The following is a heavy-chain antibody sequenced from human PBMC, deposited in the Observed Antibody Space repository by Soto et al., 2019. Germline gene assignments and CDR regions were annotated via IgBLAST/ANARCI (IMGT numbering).Heavy chain of an antibody. CDR1: DFTFSAYW. V-gene: IGHV3-7*01. Sequence: EVQVVESGGGLVQPGGSLRLSCETSDFTFSAYWMARVRQTPGKGLEFVGNIKQDGSVTNYVDSVKGRFSISRDNAKNSLYLQMSSLRDEDTAVYYCGTDRWGGAFDMWGQGTTVTVSS. CDR2: IKQDGSVT. J-gene: IGHJ3*02. CDR3: GTDRWGGAFDM. D-gene: IGHD7-27*01.